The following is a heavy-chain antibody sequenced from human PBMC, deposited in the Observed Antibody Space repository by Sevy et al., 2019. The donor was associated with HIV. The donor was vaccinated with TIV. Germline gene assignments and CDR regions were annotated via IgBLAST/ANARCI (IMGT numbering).Heavy chain of an antibody. J-gene: IGHJ4*02. Sequence: GGSLRLSCAASGFNFRNVWMSWVRQAPGKGLEWIGLIKSNTDGGTTEYGAPVKGGITISRDDSKNTLFLQVNSLKAEDTALYYCATINTVCSIAYWGRGTLVTVSS. D-gene: IGHD2-2*01. CDR1: GFNFRNVW. CDR3: ATINTVCSIAY. CDR2: IKSNTDGGTT. V-gene: IGHV3-15*01.